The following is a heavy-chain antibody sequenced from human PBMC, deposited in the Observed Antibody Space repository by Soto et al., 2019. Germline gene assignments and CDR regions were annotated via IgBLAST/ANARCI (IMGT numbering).Heavy chain of an antibody. CDR3: ARAGGGSYYLDY. CDR2: ISSSSSYI. CDR1: GFTFSSYS. V-gene: IGHV3-21*01. J-gene: IGHJ4*02. Sequence: EVQLVESGGGLVKPGGSLRLSCAASGFTFSSYSMNWVRQAPGKGLEWVSSISSSSSYIYYADSVKGRFTISRDNAKNSLYLQMNSLRAEDTAVYYWARAGGGSYYLDYWGPGTLVTVSS. D-gene: IGHD1-26*01.